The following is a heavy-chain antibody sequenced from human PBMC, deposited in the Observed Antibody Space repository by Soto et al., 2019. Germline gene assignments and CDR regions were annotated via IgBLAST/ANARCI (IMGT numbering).Heavy chain of an antibody. V-gene: IGHV1-69*01. J-gene: IGHJ3*02. Sequence: QVQLVQSGAEVKKPGSSVKVSCKASGGTFSSYAISWVRQAPGQGLEWMGGIIPIFGTANYAQKFQGRVTITADESTSTAYMELSSLRSEDTAVYYCARSPPGYCTNGVCFSFDIWGPGTMVTVSS. CDR1: GGTFSSYA. D-gene: IGHD2-8*01. CDR2: IIPIFGTA. CDR3: ARSPPGYCTNGVCFSFDI.